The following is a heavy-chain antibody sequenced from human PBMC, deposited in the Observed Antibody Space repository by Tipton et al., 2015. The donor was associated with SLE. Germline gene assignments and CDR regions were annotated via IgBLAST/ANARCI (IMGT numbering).Heavy chain of an antibody. CDR1: GYIFSTYG. CDR3: ARHPVAGYTYYMDV. Sequence: SGPEVKKPGASVKVSCRASGYIFSTYGISWVRQAPGQGLGWMGWINPYNDDTDYVELLQGRVTMTTDTSTGTAYMELTSLNSDDTAIYYCARHPVAGYTYYMDVWGTGTTVTVSS. D-gene: IGHD5-24*01. J-gene: IGHJ6*03. V-gene: IGHV1-18*01. CDR2: INPYNDDT.